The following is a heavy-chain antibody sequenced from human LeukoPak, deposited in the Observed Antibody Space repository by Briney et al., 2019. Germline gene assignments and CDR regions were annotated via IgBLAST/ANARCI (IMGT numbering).Heavy chain of an antibody. V-gene: IGHV4-39*01. CDR1: GGSISSSSYY. D-gene: IGHD4-17*01. CDR3: ARRQTVTEPSHFDY. CDR2: IYYSGST. J-gene: IGHJ4*02. Sequence: SETLSLTCNVSGGSISSSSYYWGWIRQPPGKGLEWIGSIYYSGSTYYNPSLKSRVTISVDMSKNQFSLKLSSVTAADTAVYYCARRQTVTEPSHFDYWAREPWSPSPQ.